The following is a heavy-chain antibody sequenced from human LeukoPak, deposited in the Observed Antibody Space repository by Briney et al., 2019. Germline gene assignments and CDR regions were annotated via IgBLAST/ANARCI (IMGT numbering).Heavy chain of an antibody. CDR2: ISTSGGTT. Sequence: GGSLRLSCGASGFTFNTYAMSWVRLAPGTGPEWVSSISTSGGTTYYADSVKGRFTISRDNSKNSLYLQMNSLRDEDTAVYYCARPLYDSGGYYYKSFDIWGQGTMVTVSS. J-gene: IGHJ3*02. D-gene: IGHD3-22*01. CDR1: GFTFNTYA. CDR3: ARPLYDSGGYYYKSFDI. V-gene: IGHV3-23*01.